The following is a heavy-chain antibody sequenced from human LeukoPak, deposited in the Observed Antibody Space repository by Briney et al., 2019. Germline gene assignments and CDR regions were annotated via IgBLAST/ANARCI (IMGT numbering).Heavy chain of an antibody. Sequence: LVKVSCKASGGTFSSYAISWVRQAPGQGLEWMGGIIPIFGTANYAQKFQGRVTITADESTSTAYMELSSLRSEDTAVYYCARGRPSYPYSSSTYYYMDVWGKGTTVTVSS. D-gene: IGHD6-13*01. J-gene: IGHJ6*03. V-gene: IGHV1-69*13. CDR3: ARGRPSYPYSSSTYYYMDV. CDR1: GGTFSSYA. CDR2: IIPIFGTA.